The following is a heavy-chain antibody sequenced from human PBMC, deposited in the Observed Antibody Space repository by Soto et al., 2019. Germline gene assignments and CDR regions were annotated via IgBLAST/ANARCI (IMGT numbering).Heavy chain of an antibody. Sequence: QVQLQESGPGLVKPSQTLSLTCTVSGGSISSTNNYWNWIRQHPERGLESIGYISYSGSTYYNPSLKSRLTISLDTSQNQFSLKLTSVTAPDTAICYRATEDSGDCSGGSCYSGWFDPWGQGTLVTVSS. CDR3: ATEDSGDCSGGSCYSGWFDP. D-gene: IGHD2-15*01. V-gene: IGHV4-31*03. CDR2: ISYSGST. J-gene: IGHJ5*02. CDR1: GGSISSTNNY.